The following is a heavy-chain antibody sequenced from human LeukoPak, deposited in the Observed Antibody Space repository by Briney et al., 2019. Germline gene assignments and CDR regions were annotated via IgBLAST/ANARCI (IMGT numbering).Heavy chain of an antibody. D-gene: IGHD3-10*01. Sequence: GGSLRLFCAASGFTFSDYYMSWIRQAPGKGLEWVSYISSSGSTIYYADSVKGRLTISRDNAKNSLYLQMNSLRAEDTAVYYCAREIFGDPSSVWGQGTTVTVSS. CDR2: ISSSGSTI. CDR1: GFTFSDYY. J-gene: IGHJ6*02. CDR3: AREIFGDPSSV. V-gene: IGHV3-11*01.